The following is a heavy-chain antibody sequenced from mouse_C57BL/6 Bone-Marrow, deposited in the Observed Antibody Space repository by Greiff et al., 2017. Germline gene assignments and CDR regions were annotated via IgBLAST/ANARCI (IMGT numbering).Heavy chain of an antibody. CDR2: IHPNSGST. V-gene: IGHV1-64*01. J-gene: IGHJ4*01. D-gene: IGHD1-1*01. Sequence: QVQLKESGAELVKPGASVKLSCKASGYTFTSYWMHWVKQRPGQGLEWIGMIHPNSGSTNYNEKFKSKATLTVDKSSSTAYMQLSSLTSEDSAVYYCAREVLRVAMDYWGQGTSVTVSS. CDR3: AREVLRVAMDY. CDR1: GYTFTSYW.